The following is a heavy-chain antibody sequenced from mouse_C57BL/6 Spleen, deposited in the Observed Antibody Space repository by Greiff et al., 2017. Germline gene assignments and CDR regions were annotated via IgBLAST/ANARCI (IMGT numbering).Heavy chain of an antibody. CDR2: ISSGSSTI. CDR3: ARDTVVYWYFDV. D-gene: IGHD1-1*01. Sequence: EVQVVESGGGLVKPGGSLKLSCAASGFTFSDYGMHWVRQAPEKGLEWVAYISSGSSTIYYADTVKGRFTISRDNAKNTLFLQMTSLRSEDTAMYYCARDTVVYWYFDVWGTGTTVTVSS. CDR1: GFTFSDYG. V-gene: IGHV5-17*01. J-gene: IGHJ1*03.